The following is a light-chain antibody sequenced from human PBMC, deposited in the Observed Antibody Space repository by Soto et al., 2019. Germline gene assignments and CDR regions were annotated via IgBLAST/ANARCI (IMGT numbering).Light chain of an antibody. CDR1: QTISNW. V-gene: IGKV1-5*01. CDR2: DAS. CDR3: QQYNTYTWT. Sequence: DIQMTQSTSTLSASVGDRVTITCRASQTISNWLAWYQQKPGKAPKLLIYDASTLESGVPSRFSGSGSGTEFTLTISTLQPDDFATYYCQQYNTYTWTFGQGTKVDI. J-gene: IGKJ1*01.